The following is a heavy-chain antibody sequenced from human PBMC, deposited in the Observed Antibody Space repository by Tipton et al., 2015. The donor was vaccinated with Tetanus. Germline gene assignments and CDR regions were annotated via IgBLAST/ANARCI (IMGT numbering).Heavy chain of an antibody. CDR3: VRDNFGVDY. Sequence: SLRLSCIASGFTFDDYAMHWVRQAPGKGLVWVAHITSDGSTTGYADSVKGRFSISRDNAKDTLYLQMNSLRADDTAVYYCVRDNFGVDYWGRGTLVTVSS. CDR2: ITSDGSTT. J-gene: IGHJ4*02. D-gene: IGHD4/OR15-4a*01. V-gene: IGHV3-74*01. CDR1: GFTFDDYA.